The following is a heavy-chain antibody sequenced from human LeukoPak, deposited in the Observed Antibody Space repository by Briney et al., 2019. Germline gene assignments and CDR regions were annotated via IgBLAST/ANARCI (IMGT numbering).Heavy chain of an antibody. J-gene: IGHJ4*02. CDR2: IRNDGSNQ. V-gene: IGHV3-30*02. CDR1: GFTFNNYG. Sequence: PGGSLRLSCAASGFTFNNYGMHWVRQAPGKGLEWVAFIRNDGSNQYYADSVKGRFAISIDKSKNTLYLQMNSLRTEDTAVYYCANQHNERYSFYLDYWGQGTLVTVSS. CDR3: ANQHNERYSFYLDY. D-gene: IGHD2/OR15-2a*01.